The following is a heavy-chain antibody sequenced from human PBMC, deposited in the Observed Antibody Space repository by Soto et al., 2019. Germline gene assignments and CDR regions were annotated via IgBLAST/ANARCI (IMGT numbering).Heavy chain of an antibody. J-gene: IGHJ6*03. CDR2: IFSNDEK. Sequence: QVTLKESGPVLVKPTETLTLTCTVSGFSLSNARMGVSWIRQPPGKALEWLTHIFSNDEKSYSPSLKSRLTISKDTSKSQVVLTMTNMDPVDTATYYCARIQYSGWTHYYYYMDVWGKGTTVTVSS. D-gene: IGHD6-19*01. V-gene: IGHV2-26*01. CDR3: ARIQYSGWTHYYYYMDV. CDR1: GFSLSNARMG.